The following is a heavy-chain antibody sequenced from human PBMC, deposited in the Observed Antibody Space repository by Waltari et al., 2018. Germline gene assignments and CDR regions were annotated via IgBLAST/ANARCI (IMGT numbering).Heavy chain of an antibody. V-gene: IGHV1-2*02. J-gene: IGHJ6*02. Sequence: QVQLVQSGAEVKKPGASVKVSCKASGYTFTGYYMHWVRQAPGQGLEWMGWINPNSGGTNYAQKFQGRVTMTRDTSISTAYMELSRLRSDDTAVYYCARDEGVATNYYYYYYYGMDVWGQGTTVTVSS. CDR2: INPNSGGT. CDR1: GYTFTGYY. D-gene: IGHD5-12*01. CDR3: ARDEGVATNYYYYYYYGMDV.